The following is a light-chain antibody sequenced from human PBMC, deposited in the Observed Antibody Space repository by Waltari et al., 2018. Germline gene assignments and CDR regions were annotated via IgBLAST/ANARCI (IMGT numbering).Light chain of an antibody. CDR1: SSDVGGYNH. CDR2: DVS. V-gene: IGLV2-14*03. Sequence: QSALTQPASVSGSPGQSITISCTGTSSDVGGYNHVSWYQQHPSKAPKLMIYDVSNRPAGVSNRFSGSKSGNTASLTISGLQAEDEADYYCSSYTSSSTLVVFGGGTKLTVL. J-gene: IGLJ2*01. CDR3: SSYTSSSTLVV.